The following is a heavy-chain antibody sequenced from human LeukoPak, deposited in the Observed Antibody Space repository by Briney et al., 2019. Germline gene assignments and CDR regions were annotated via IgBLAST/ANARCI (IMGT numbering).Heavy chain of an antibody. D-gene: IGHD5-24*01. CDR3: ATHVEMTTAYLGY. V-gene: IGHV4-34*01. CDR1: GGSFSGYY. Sequence: SETLPLTCAVYGGSFSGYYWSWIRQPPGKGLEWIGEINHSGNTNYNPSLKSRVTISVDTSKNQFSLKLSSVTAADTAVYYCATHVEMTTAYLGYWGQGTLVTVSS. J-gene: IGHJ4*02. CDR2: INHSGNT.